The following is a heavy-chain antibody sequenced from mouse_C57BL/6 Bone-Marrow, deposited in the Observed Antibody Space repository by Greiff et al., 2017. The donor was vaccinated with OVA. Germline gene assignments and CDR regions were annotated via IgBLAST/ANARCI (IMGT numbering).Heavy chain of an antibody. D-gene: IGHD2-4*01. CDR3: ARNYDYDEGFAY. V-gene: IGHV1-55*01. CDR1: GYTFTSYW. Sequence: QVQLQQPWAELVKPGASVKMSCKASGYTFTSYWITWVKQRPGQGLEWIGDIYPGSGSTNFNEKFKSKATLTVDTSSSTAYMQLSSLTSEDSAVYYCARNYDYDEGFAYWGQGTLVTVSA. CDR2: IYPGSGST. J-gene: IGHJ3*01.